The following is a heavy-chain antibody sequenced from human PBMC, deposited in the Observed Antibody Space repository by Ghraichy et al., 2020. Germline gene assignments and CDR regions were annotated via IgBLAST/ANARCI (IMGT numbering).Heavy chain of an antibody. D-gene: IGHD4-23*01. CDR3: TRRPERGITPGGY. J-gene: IGHJ4*02. Sequence: GGSLRLSCAASGFTFSSYWIHWVRQAPGQGLVWVSNINSDGTTTNYADSVKGRFTISRDNAKNTLYLQLNSLRAEDTALYYCTRRPERGITPGGYWGQGTLVTVSS. V-gene: IGHV3-74*01. CDR1: GFTFSSYW. CDR2: INSDGTTT.